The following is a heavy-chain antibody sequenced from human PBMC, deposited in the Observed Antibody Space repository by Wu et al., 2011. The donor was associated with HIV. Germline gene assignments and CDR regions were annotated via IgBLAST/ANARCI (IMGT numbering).Heavy chain of an antibody. CDR1: GYTFNTYA. J-gene: IGHJ4*02. V-gene: IGHV1-18*01. Sequence: QVQLVQSGAEVKKPGASVKVSCKASGYTFNTYAISWVRQAPGQGLEWMGWISPYDGDTKYPQKLQGRVTMTTDTSTSTAYMELRSLRSDDTAVYYCARDDSSGWPEGSDYWGQGTLVTVSS. D-gene: IGHD6-19*01. CDR2: ISPYDGDT. CDR3: ARDDSSGWPEGSDY.